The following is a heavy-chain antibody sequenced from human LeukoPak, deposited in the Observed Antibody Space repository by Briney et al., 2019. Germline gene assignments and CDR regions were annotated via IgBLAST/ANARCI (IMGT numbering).Heavy chain of an antibody. CDR3: ARAAASQNYDILTGHDAFDI. D-gene: IGHD3-9*01. J-gene: IGHJ3*02. CDR2: IYYSGST. CDR1: GGSISSSSYY. V-gene: IGHV4-39*07. Sequence: SETLSLTCTVSGGSISSSSYYWGWIRQPPGKGLEWIGSIYYSGSTYYNPSFKSRVTISVDTSKNQFSLKLSSVTAADTAVYYCARAAASQNYDILTGHDAFDIWGQGTMVTVSS.